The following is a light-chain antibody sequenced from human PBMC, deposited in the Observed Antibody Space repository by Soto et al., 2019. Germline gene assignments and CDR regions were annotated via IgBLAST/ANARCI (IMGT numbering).Light chain of an antibody. V-gene: IGKV3-20*01. Sequence: DIVLTQSPGTLSLSPGERATLSCRASQRVSSSYLAWYQQKPGQAPRLLIYGASSRAPGIPDRFSGSGSGTDFTLTISRLEPEDFAVYYCQQYGSSPQYTFGQGTKLEIK. J-gene: IGKJ2*01. CDR2: GAS. CDR3: QQYGSSPQYT. CDR1: QRVSSSY.